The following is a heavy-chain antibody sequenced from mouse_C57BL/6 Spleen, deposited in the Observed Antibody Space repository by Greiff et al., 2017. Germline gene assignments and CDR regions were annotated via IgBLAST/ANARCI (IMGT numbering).Heavy chain of an antibody. CDR3: ARGIFIGWYFDV. V-gene: IGHV1-69*01. CDR1: GYTFTSYW. D-gene: IGHD2-14*01. CDR2: IDPSDSYT. Sequence: QVQLQQPGAELVMPGASVKLSCKASGYTFTSYWMHWVKQRPGQGLEWIGEIDPSDSYTNYNQKFKGKSTLTVDKSSSTAYMQLSSLTSEDSAVYYCARGIFIGWYFDVWGTGTTVTVSS. J-gene: IGHJ1*03.